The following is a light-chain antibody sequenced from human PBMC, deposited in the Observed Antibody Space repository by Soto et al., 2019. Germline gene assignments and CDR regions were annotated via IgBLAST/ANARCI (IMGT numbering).Light chain of an antibody. J-gene: IGLJ2*01. CDR1: SSDVGGYNY. V-gene: IGLV2-8*01. Sequence: QSALTQPPSASGSPGQSVTISCTGTSSDVGGYNYVSWYQQHPGKAPKLIIYEINKRPSGVPDRFSGSKSGNTASLTVSGLQAEDEAGYYCSSYARSTYVVFGGGTKLTVL. CDR3: SSYARSTYVV. CDR2: EIN.